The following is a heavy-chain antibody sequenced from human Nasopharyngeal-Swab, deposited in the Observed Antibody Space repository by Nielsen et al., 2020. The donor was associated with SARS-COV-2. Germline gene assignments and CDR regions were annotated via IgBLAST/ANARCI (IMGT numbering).Heavy chain of an antibody. Sequence: SQTLSLTGAVYGGSFSGYYWSWIRQPPGKGLEWIGEINHSGSTNYIPSLKSRVTISVDTSKNQFSLKVTSVTAADTAVYYCARGISGVVPAPILGVGPYYHYYSMDVWGKGTTVTVSS. D-gene: IGHD2-2*01. CDR2: INHSGST. CDR3: ARGISGVVPAPILGVGPYYHYYSMDV. CDR1: GGSFSGYY. J-gene: IGHJ6*03. V-gene: IGHV4-34*01.